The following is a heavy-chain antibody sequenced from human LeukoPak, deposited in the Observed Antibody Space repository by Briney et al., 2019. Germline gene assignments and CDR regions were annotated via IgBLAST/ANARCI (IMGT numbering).Heavy chain of an antibody. CDR3: ARGRRGTMVRGVTPATSFDY. CDR2: IYYSGST. D-gene: IGHD3-10*01. V-gene: IGHV4-59*01. Sequence: SETLSLTCTVSGGSISSYYWSWIRQPPGKGLEWIGYIYYSGSTNYNPSLKSRVTISVDTSKNQFSLKLSSVTAADTAVYYCARGRRGTMVRGVTPATSFDYWGQGTLVTVSS. J-gene: IGHJ4*02. CDR1: GGSISSYY.